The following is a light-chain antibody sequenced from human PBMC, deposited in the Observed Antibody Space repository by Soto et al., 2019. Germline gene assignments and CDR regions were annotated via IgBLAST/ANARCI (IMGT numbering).Light chain of an antibody. J-gene: IGKJ5*01. CDR3: QQHSQWPIT. CDR1: QTIGRN. V-gene: IGKV3-15*01. CDR2: YIS. Sequence: EIVMTQSPCTLSLSPGETATLSCRASQTIGRNYLAWYQQKPGQAPRLLIYYISTRAADIPARFSGSGYGTDFTLTISSLQSEDSGVYYCQQHSQWPITFGQGTRLEIK.